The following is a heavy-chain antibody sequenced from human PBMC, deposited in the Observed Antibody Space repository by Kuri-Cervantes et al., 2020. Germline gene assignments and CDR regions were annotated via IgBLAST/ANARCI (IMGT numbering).Heavy chain of an antibody. CDR3: TRGLGSGYQNDYFDY. D-gene: IGHD6-25*01. CDR2: IDWDDDK. Sequence: SGPKLVKHTQTLTLTCTFTGFSLSTSGMCVSWIRQPPGKALEWLARIDWDDDKYYSTSLKTRLTISKDTSKSKVVITMTNMDPVDTATYYCTRGLGSGYQNDYFDYWGQGTLVTVSS. J-gene: IGHJ4*02. V-gene: IGHV2-70*11. CDR1: GFSLSTSGMC.